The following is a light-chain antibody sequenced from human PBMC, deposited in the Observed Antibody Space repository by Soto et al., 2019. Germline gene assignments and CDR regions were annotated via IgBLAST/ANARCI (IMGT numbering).Light chain of an antibody. J-gene: IGKJ4*01. CDR3: QQYYSSPLT. CDR2: WAS. Sequence: DIVMTQSPDSLAVSLGERATINCKSSQSLLYRSNNKNYLAWYQQRPGQPPKLLIYWASTRESGVPDRFSGSGSGTDFTLTISSLQAEDVAVYYCQQYYSSPLTFGGGTKVEIK. V-gene: IGKV4-1*01. CDR1: QSLLYRSNNKNY.